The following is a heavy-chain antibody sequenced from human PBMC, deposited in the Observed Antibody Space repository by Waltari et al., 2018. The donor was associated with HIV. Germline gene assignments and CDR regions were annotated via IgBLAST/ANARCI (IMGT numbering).Heavy chain of an antibody. Sequence: QVQLQESGPGLVKPSQPLSLTCTVSCGSITSGGHNYWSWIRHQPGKGLEWVGNNYCSRTTYEKPVLKRRMDISIETAMKQFALKLGMVTATDTAVYYGACGGDSSTWGGDCDIWGQGTLVSVSS. CDR3: ACGGDSSTWGGDCDI. V-gene: IGHV4-31*03. CDR2: NYCSRTT. CDR1: CGSITSGGHNY. J-gene: IGHJ4*02. D-gene: IGHD2-21*01.